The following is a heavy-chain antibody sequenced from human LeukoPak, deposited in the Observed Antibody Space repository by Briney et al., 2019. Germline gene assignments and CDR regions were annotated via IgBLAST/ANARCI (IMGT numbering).Heavy chain of an antibody. D-gene: IGHD1-26*01. CDR1: GFTFSTYA. V-gene: IGHV3-23*01. Sequence: GGSLRLSCAASGFTFSTYAMSWVRQAPGKGLEWVSTIDGPTFRTHYADSVMGRFTISRDNSKNTLYLQMNSLRAEDAAVYFCTTWVGAHFDFWGQGTLVTVSS. CDR2: IDGPTFRT. CDR3: TTWVGAHFDF. J-gene: IGHJ4*02.